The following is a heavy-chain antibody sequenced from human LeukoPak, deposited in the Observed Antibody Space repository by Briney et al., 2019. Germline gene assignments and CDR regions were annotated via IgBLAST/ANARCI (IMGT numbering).Heavy chain of an antibody. J-gene: IGHJ4*02. CDR3: ATAFPYSISSDY. CDR2: INPNSGGT. CDR1: GYISTAYY. Sequence: ASVKVSCKASGYISTAYYMRWVRQAPGQGLEWMGWINPNSGGTDYAQKFQGRVTMTRDTSISTAYMELSSLTSDDTAVYYCATAFPYSISSDYWGQGTLVTVSS. V-gene: IGHV1-2*02. D-gene: IGHD6-6*01.